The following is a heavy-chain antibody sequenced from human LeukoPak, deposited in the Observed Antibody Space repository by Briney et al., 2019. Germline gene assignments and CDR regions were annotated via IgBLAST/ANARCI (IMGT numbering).Heavy chain of an antibody. CDR3: ARERPPGDSSSWFLEGYFDI. CDR2: IIPIFGTA. J-gene: IGHJ4*02. D-gene: IGHD6-13*01. V-gene: IGHV1-69*05. CDR1: GGTFSSYA. Sequence: ASVKVSCKASGGTFSSYAITWVRQAPGQGLEWMVRIIPIFGTANYAQKFQGRVTITTDESTSTAYMELSTLRSDDTAVYYCARERPPGDSSSWFLEGYFDIWGQGTLVTVSS.